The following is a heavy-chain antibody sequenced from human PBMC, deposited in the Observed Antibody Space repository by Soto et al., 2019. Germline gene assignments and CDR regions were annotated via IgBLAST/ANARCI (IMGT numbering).Heavy chain of an antibody. D-gene: IGHD6-6*01. CDR1: GLTVSRTQ. CDR3: ARAREPEYSSSIFFDY. J-gene: IGHJ4*01. V-gene: IGHV3-53*01. CDR2: IHSAGST. Sequence: PGGSLRLSXAVSGLTVSRTQMSWVRQAPGKGLQWVSVIHSAGSTYYANAVKGRFTISRDISENKIFLELNGLTVDDTAVYYCARAREPEYSSSIFFDYWGRGTVVTVSS.